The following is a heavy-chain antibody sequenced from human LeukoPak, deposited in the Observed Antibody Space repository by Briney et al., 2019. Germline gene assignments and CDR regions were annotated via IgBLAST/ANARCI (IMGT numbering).Heavy chain of an antibody. J-gene: IGHJ3*02. CDR3: ARELPRIGGQTDASDI. V-gene: IGHV3-74*01. Sequence: GGSLRLSCAVSGFTSSGDWMHWVRQAPGKGLVWVSRSKNDGSSTSYADSVKGRFTISRGNAKNTLYLQMNSLRAEDTAVYYCARELPRIGGQTDASDIWGQGTMVTVS. CDR2: SKNDGSST. D-gene: IGHD3-16*01. CDR1: GFTSSGDW.